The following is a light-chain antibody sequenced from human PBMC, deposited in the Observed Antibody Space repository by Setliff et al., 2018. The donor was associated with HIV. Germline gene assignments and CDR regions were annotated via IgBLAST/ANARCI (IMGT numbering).Light chain of an antibody. CDR2: DVT. V-gene: IGLV2-11*01. CDR3: CSYAGTYTYI. Sequence: QSVLTQPRSVSGSPGQSVTFSCTGSSGDVGAYDYVSWYQQRPGKAPKLVIYDVTKRPSGVPDRFSGSKSGDTASLTISGLRSEDEADYYCCSYAGTYTYIFGTGTKVTVL. J-gene: IGLJ1*01. CDR1: SGDVGAYDY.